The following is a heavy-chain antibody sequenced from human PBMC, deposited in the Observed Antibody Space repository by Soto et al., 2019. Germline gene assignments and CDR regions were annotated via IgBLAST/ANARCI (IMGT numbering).Heavy chain of an antibody. J-gene: IGHJ6*02. D-gene: IGHD6-25*01. Sequence: QVLLQESGPGLVKPSQTLSLTCSVSGGSISSVGHYWTWIRQQPGKGLEWIGYIYYSGSTDYNPSLKSRVTISVDRSKNQFSLNLSSVTAADTAIYYCARESGGYDSSTRYGLDVWGQGTTVTVSS. CDR3: ARESGGYDSSTRYGLDV. CDR1: GGSISSVGHY. CDR2: IYYSGST. V-gene: IGHV4-31*03.